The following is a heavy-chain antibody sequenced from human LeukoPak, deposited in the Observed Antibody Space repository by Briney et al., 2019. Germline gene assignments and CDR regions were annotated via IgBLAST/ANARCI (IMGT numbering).Heavy chain of an antibody. Sequence: GGSLRLSCAASGFTFSSYSMNWVRQAPGKGLEWVSYISSSSSTIYYADSVKGRFTISRDNSKNTPFLQMNSLRAEDTAVYYCARRAGAYSHPYDYWGQGTLVTVSS. CDR2: ISSSSSTI. J-gene: IGHJ4*02. CDR3: ARRAGAYSHPYDY. V-gene: IGHV3-48*01. D-gene: IGHD4/OR15-4a*01. CDR1: GFTFSSYS.